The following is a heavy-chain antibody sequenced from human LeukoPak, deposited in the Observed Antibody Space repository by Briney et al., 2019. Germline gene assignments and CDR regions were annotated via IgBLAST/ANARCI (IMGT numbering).Heavy chain of an antibody. CDR2: ISSSSSYI. CDR3: ARAEGYGAIDY. V-gene: IGHV3-21*01. D-gene: IGHD5-12*01. CDR1: GFTFSSYS. Sequence: GGSLRLSCAASGFTFSSYSMNWVRQVPGKGLEWVSSISSSSSYIYYADSVKGRFTISRDNAKNSLYLQMNSPRAEDTALYYCARAEGYGAIDYWGQGTLVTVSS. J-gene: IGHJ4*02.